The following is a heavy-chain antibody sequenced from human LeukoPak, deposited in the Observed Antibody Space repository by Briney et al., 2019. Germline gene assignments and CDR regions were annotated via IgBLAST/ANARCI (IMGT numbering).Heavy chain of an antibody. J-gene: IGHJ5*02. CDR3: ARGIPAQFAFDP. CDR1: GFTFSSYG. CDR2: ISYDGTNK. Sequence: GGSLRLFCAAAGFTFSSYGIHWVRQAPGKGLEWVAVISYDGTNKDYADSVKGRFTISRDNSKNTLYLQMNSLRTEDTAVYFCARGIPAQFAFDPWGQGTLVTVSS. D-gene: IGHD2-2*01. V-gene: IGHV3-30*03.